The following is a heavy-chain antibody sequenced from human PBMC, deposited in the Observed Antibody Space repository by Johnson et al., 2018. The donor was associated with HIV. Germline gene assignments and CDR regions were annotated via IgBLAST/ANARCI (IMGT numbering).Heavy chain of an antibody. Sequence: VQLVESGGGVVQPGRSLRLSCAASGFTFNTYAMYWVRQAPGKGLEWVAIISYDGSNKYYADSVKGRFTISRDNSKNTLYLQMNSLRAEDTAVYYCAIPYYYDSGAYHWGQGTMVTVSS. J-gene: IGHJ3*01. CDR1: GFTFNTYA. D-gene: IGHD3-22*01. CDR2: ISYDGSNK. CDR3: AIPYYYDSGAYH. V-gene: IGHV3-30*04.